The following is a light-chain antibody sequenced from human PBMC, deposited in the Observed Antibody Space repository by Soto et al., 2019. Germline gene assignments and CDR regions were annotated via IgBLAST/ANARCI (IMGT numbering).Light chain of an antibody. Sequence: DIQRTQSPSSLSASVGDRVTITCRASHSISSYFNWYQEKLGKAPKLLIYAASSLESGVPSRFSGSGSGTEFTLTISSLQPDDFATYYCQQYNSYSRRTFGQGTKVEIK. V-gene: IGKV1-5*01. CDR1: HSISSY. CDR2: AAS. CDR3: QQYNSYSRRT. J-gene: IGKJ1*01.